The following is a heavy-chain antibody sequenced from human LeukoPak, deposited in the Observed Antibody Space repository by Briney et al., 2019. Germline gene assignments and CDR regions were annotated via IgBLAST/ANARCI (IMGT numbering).Heavy chain of an antibody. D-gene: IGHD3-22*01. CDR1: GFSFSRYS. CDR2: ISISSGSI. J-gene: IGHJ4*02. V-gene: IGHV3-21*01. CDR3: AKTYYYDSVGYSPFDY. Sequence: GGSLRLSCVASGFSFSRYSMNWVRQAPGKGLERVSSISISSGSIYYADSVKGRFTISRDNAKNSLDLQMNSLRAEDTAIYYCAKTYYYDSVGYSPFDYWGQGSRVIVSS.